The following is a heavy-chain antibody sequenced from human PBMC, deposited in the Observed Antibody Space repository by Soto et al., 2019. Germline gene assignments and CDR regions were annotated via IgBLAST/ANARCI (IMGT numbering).Heavy chain of an antibody. Sequence: PSETLSLTSTVSGGSIRSGGYYWSWIRQHPGKGLEWIGYIYYSGSTYYNPSLKSRVTISVDTSKNQFSLKLSSVTAADTAVYYCARSYGDYYDYWGQGTLVTVSS. CDR2: IYYSGST. CDR3: ARSYGDYYDY. CDR1: GGSIRSGGYY. D-gene: IGHD4-17*01. V-gene: IGHV4-31*03. J-gene: IGHJ4*02.